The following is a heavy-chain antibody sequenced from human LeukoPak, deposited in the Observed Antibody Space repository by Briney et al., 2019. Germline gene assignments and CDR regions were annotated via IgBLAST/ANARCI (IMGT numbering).Heavy chain of an antibody. Sequence: GGSLRLSCAASGFTFSSYSMSWVRQAPGKGLEGVSAISCSGGSTYYPDSVKGRLTISRDKPKTTLYLQMNSMRAEEMDVYCCAKCVTLYCGDPTYYYGYGIDVWGKGTPVTVSS. D-gene: IGHD4-17*01. CDR1: GFTFSSYS. CDR3: AKCVTLYCGDPTYYYGYGIDV. V-gene: IGHV3-23*01. J-gene: IGHJ6*04. CDR2: ISCSGGST.